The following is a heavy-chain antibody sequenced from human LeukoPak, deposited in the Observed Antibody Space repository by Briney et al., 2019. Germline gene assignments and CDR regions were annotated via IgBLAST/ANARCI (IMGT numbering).Heavy chain of an antibody. CDR2: ISSSGSTI. D-gene: IGHD3-16*02. CDR1: GFTFSDYY. V-gene: IGHV3-11*04. J-gene: IGHJ4*02. Sequence: GGSLRLSCAASGFTFSDYYMSWIRQAPGKGLEWVSYISSSGSTIYCADSVKGRFTISRDNAKNSLYLQMNSLRAEDTAVYYCARVTVITFGGVIDDLWGQGTLVTVSS. CDR3: ARVTVITFGGVIDDL.